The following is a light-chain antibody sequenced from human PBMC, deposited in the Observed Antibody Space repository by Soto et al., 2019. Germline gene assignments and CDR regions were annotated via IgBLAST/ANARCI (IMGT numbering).Light chain of an antibody. CDR3: QSYDSSLSGYV. CDR1: SSNIGAGYD. V-gene: IGLV1-40*01. Sequence: QSVLTQPPSVSGAPGKRVTTSCTGSSSNIGAGYDVHWYQQLPGTAPKLLIYGNSNRPSGVPDRFSGSKSGTSASLAITGLQAEDEADYYCQSYDSSLSGYVFGTGTKVPVL. CDR2: GNS. J-gene: IGLJ1*01.